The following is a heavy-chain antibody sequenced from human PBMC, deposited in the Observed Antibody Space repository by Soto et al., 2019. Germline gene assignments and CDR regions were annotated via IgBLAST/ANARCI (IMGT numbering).Heavy chain of an antibody. CDR3: AKVQAPNWVDAFDI. J-gene: IGHJ3*02. V-gene: IGHV3-23*01. CDR1: GFTFSSYA. D-gene: IGHD7-27*01. CDR2: ISGSGGST. Sequence: GESLKISCAASGFTFSSYAMSWVRQAPGKGLKWVSAISGSGGSTYYADSVKGRFTISRDNSKNTLYLQMNSLRAEDTALYYCAKVQAPNWVDAFDIWGQGTMVTVSS.